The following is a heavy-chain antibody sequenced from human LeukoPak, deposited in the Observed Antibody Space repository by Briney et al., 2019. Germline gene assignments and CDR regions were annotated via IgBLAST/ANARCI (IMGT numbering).Heavy chain of an antibody. J-gene: IGHJ6*04. Sequence: PSETLALTCTVSGGSISSGSYYWSSIRQPAGKGLEWIGRINTSGSTNYNPSLKSRVTISVDTSKNLFSLKLSAVTAEDTAVYYCAGIQSCYFGLDVWGKGTTVTVST. CDR1: GGSISSGSYY. V-gene: IGHV4-61*02. CDR3: AGIQSCYFGLDV. CDR2: INTSGST. D-gene: IGHD4-11*01.